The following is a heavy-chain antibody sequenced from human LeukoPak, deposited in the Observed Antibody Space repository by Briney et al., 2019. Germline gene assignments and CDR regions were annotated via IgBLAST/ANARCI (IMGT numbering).Heavy chain of an antibody. D-gene: IGHD3-22*01. CDR2: IYYSGST. J-gene: IGHJ1*01. V-gene: IGHV4-30-4*08. Sequence: SETLSLTCTVSGDSITSGGYYWSWIRQRPGKGLEWIGYIYYSGSTYYNPSLKSRVTISVDTSKNQFSLKLSSVTAADTAVYYCARGLAYYYDSSGYYGPEYFQHWGQGTLVTVSS. CDR1: GDSITSGGYY. CDR3: ARGLAYYYDSSGYYGPEYFQH.